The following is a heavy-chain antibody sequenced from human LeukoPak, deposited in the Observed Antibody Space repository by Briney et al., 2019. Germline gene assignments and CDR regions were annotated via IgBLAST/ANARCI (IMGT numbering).Heavy chain of an antibody. Sequence: GGSLRLSCAASGFTFSSYWMHWVRQAPGKGLVWVSRINSDGISTSYADSVKGRFTIYRDNAKNTLYLQMNSLRGEDTAVYYCAKDGIRGYSYGYYYGMDVWGQGSTVTVSS. CDR3: AKDGIRGYSYGYYYGMDV. CDR2: INSDGIST. D-gene: IGHD5-18*01. V-gene: IGHV3-74*01. CDR1: GFTFSSYW. J-gene: IGHJ6*02.